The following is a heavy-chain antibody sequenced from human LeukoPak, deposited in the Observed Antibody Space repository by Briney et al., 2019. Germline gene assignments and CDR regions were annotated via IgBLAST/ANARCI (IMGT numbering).Heavy chain of an antibody. CDR3: ARDLISPNYGSGSYYLYYYYYGMDV. CDR2: IIPIFGTA. V-gene: IGHV1-69*06. Sequence: ASVKVSCKASGGTFSSYAISWVRQAPGQGLEWMGGIIPIFGTANYAQKFQGRVTITADKSTSTAYMALSSLRSEDTAVYYCARDLISPNYGSGSYYLYYYYYGMDVWGKGTTVTVSS. J-gene: IGHJ6*04. D-gene: IGHD3-10*01. CDR1: GGTFSSYA.